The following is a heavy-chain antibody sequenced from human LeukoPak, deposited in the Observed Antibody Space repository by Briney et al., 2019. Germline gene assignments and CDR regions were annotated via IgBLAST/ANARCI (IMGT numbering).Heavy chain of an antibody. CDR3: TTTYCGGDCYPPNY. Sequence: GGSLRLSCTASGFTFGDYAMSWVRQAPGKGLEWVGFIRSKAYGGTTEYAASVKGRFTISRDDSKSIAYQQMNSLKTEDTAVYYCTTTYCGGDCYPPNYWGQGTLVTVSS. D-gene: IGHD2-21*02. V-gene: IGHV3-49*04. CDR2: IRSKAYGGTT. J-gene: IGHJ4*02. CDR1: GFTFGDYA.